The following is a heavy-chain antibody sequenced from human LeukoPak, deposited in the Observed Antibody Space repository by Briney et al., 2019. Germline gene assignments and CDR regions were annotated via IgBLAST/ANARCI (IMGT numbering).Heavy chain of an antibody. CDR3: ARGGSGWYRVYYYYMDV. CDR2: IYYSGST. V-gene: IGHV4-59*01. D-gene: IGHD6-19*01. CDR1: GGSISSYY. Sequence: KPSETLSLTCTVSGGSISSYYWSWLRQPPGKGLEWIGYIYYSGSTNYNPPLKSRVTISVDTSKNQFSLKLSSVTAADTAVYYCARGGSGWYRVYYYYMDVWGKGTTVTVSS. J-gene: IGHJ6*03.